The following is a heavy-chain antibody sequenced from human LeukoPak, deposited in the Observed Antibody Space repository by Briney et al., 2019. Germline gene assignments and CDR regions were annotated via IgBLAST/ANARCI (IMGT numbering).Heavy chain of an antibody. D-gene: IGHD2-2*01. J-gene: IGHJ6*03. Sequence: GASVKDSCKASGYTFTSYDSNWLRQAAGQGLEWMGWMNPNSGNSGIAHKFQGGVTMTRNTSISTAYMELSSLRSEDTAVYFCARKGPAAYYYYYMDVWGKGTTVTVSS. CDR1: GYTFTSYD. V-gene: IGHV1-8*01. CDR2: MNPNSGNS. CDR3: ARKGPAAYYYYYMDV.